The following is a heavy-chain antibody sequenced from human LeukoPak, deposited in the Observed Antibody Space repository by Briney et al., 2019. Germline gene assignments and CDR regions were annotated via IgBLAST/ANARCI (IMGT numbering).Heavy chain of an antibody. Sequence: AGGSLRLACAASGFIVSDNYMTWVRQAPGKGLEWVSVIYSGGKTYYAGSVKGRFTISRDNSKNTLYLEMNSLRAEDTAVYYCVRDRRYASGSDAFDIWGQGTMVTVSS. CDR3: VRDRRYASGSDAFDI. J-gene: IGHJ3*02. V-gene: IGHV3-53*01. CDR2: IYSGGKT. D-gene: IGHD3-10*01. CDR1: GFIVSDNY.